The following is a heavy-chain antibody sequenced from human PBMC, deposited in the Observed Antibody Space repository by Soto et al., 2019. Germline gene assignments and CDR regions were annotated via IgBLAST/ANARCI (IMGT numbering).Heavy chain of an antibody. V-gene: IGHV1-69*13. Sequence: GASVKVSCKASGGTFSSYAISWVRQAPGQGLEWMGGIIPIFGTANYAQKFQGRVTITADESTSTAYMELSSLRSEDTAVYYCASGVNPRFPKCGGDCYNNWFDPWGQGTLVTVSS. CDR1: GGTFSSYA. CDR2: IIPIFGTA. D-gene: IGHD2-21*02. J-gene: IGHJ5*02. CDR3: ASGVNPRFPKCGGDCYNNWFDP.